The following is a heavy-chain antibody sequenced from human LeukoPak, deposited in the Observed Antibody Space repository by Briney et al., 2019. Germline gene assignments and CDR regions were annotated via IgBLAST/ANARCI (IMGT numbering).Heavy chain of an antibody. CDR2: IYYTGST. J-gene: IGHJ4*02. CDR1: GGSVSSISSY. CDR3: ARGTNMVIMDY. D-gene: IGHD3-10*01. V-gene: IGHV4-61*01. Sequence: KPSETLSLTCTVSGGSVSSISSYWSWIRQPPGKGLEWTGYIYYTGSTNYNPPLKRRVTISVDTSKSQFSLRLASVTAADTAVYYCARGTNMVIMDYWGQGTLVTVSS.